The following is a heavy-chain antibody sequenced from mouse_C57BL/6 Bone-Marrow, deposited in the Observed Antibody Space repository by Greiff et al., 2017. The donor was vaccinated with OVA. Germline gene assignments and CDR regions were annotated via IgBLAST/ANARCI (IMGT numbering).Heavy chain of an antibody. CDR2: IDPNSGGT. J-gene: IGHJ1*03. Sequence: QVHVKQPGAELVKPGASVKLSCKASGYTFTSYWMHWVKQRPGRGLEWIGRIDPNSGGTKYNEKFKSKATLTVDKPSSTAYMQLSSLTSEDSAVYYCARSGTLLWYYWYFDVWGTGTTVTVSS. CDR3: ARSGTLLWYYWYFDV. V-gene: IGHV1-72*01. D-gene: IGHD2-10*01. CDR1: GYTFTSYW.